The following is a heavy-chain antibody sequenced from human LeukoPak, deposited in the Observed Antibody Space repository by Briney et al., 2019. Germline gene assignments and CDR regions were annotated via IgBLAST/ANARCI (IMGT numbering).Heavy chain of an antibody. CDR1: GFTFSSYW. J-gene: IGHJ5*02. D-gene: IGHD2-8*01. V-gene: IGHV3-74*01. CDR3: ARGAHIILMVYAYNWFDP. Sequence: GGSLRLSCAASGFTFSSYWMHWVRQAPGKGLVWVSRINSDGSSTSYADSVKGRFTISRDNAKNTLYLQMTSLRAEDTAVYYCARGAHIILMVYAYNWFDPWGQGTLVTVSS. CDR2: INSDGSST.